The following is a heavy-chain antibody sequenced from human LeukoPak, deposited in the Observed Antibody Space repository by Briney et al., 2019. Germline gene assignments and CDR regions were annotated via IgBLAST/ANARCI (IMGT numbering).Heavy chain of an antibody. D-gene: IGHD3-10*01. CDR1: GFTFSTYG. V-gene: IGHV3-23*01. CDR3: AKDMVRGYYFDC. Sequence: GGSLRLSCAASGFTFSTYGMSWVRQAPGKGLEWVSAISGSSDATFYADSVKGRFTVSRDNSKNTLYLQMNSLRAEDTAVYFCAKDMVRGYYFDCWGQGTLITVSS. CDR2: ISGSSDAT. J-gene: IGHJ4*02.